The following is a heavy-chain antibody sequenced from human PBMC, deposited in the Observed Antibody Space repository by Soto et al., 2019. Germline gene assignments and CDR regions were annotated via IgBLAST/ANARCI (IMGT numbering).Heavy chain of an antibody. J-gene: IGHJ4*02. CDR2: INHSGST. CDR1: GGSFSGYY. D-gene: IGHD3-3*01. V-gene: IGHV4-34*01. CDR3: AGIFGVPAAADY. Sequence: LSETLSLTCAVYGGSFSGYYWSWIRQPPGKGLEWIGEINHSGSTNYNPSLKSRVTISVDTSKNQFSLKLSSVTAADTAVYYCAGIFGVPAAADYWGQGTLVTVSS.